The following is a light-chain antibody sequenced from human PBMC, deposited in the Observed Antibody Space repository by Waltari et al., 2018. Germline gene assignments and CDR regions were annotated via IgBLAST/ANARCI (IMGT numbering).Light chain of an antibody. Sequence: QSALTQPASVSGSPGPSITISSTGTSSDVGGYNYVSWYQQHPGNAPKPMIYEVSNRPSGVYNRCSGSKSGNPASLSISGLQAEDEADYDCSSYTSSSTLEVFGGGTKLTVL. CDR2: EVS. CDR3: SSYTSSSTLEV. V-gene: IGLV2-14*01. J-gene: IGLJ3*02. CDR1: SSDVGGYNY.